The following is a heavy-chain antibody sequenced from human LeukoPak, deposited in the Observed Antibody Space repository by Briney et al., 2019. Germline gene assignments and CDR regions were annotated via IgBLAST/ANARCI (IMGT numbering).Heavy chain of an antibody. D-gene: IGHD5-18*01. CDR3: AKGGGQLWLFDY. Sequence: GGSLRLSCVASGFTFSSYAMSWVRQAPGKGLEWVSAISGSGGSTYYADSVKGRFTISRDNSKNTLYLQMNSLRAEDTAVYYCAKGGGQLWLFDYWGQGTLVTVSS. CDR1: GFTFSSYA. J-gene: IGHJ4*02. V-gene: IGHV3-23*01. CDR2: ISGSGGST.